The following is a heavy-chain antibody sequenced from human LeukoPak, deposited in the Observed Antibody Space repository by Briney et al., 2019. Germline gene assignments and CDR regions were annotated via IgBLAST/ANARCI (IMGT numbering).Heavy chain of an antibody. CDR1: GGSISDYW. V-gene: IGHV4-34*01. Sequence: PSETLSLTCAVYGGSISDYWWTWIRQSPGKGLEWIGEVNHSGRTNYNPSLKSRVTISVDTSKNQFSLKLSSVTAADTAVYYCATPQFSRDSSSWYYYYYMDVWGKGTTVTVSS. D-gene: IGHD6-13*01. J-gene: IGHJ6*03. CDR2: VNHSGRT. CDR3: ATPQFSRDSSSWYYYYYMDV.